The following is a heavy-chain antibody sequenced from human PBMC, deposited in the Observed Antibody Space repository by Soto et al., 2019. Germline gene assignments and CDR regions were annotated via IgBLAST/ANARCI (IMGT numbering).Heavy chain of an antibody. D-gene: IGHD5-12*01. CDR2: INHSGST. CDR1: GGSFSGYY. J-gene: IGHJ4*02. Sequence: QVQLQQWGAGLLKPSETLSLTCAVYGGSFSGYYWSWIRQPPGKGLEWIGEINHSGSTNYNPSLKSRVTISVDTSKNQCTLKLSSVTAADTAVYYCARGPRMPWLRSSFDYWGQGTLVTVSS. CDR3: ARGPRMPWLRSSFDY. V-gene: IGHV4-34*01.